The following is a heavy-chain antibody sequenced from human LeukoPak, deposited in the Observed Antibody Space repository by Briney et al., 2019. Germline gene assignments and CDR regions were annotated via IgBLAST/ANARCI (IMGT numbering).Heavy chain of an antibody. Sequence: ASVKVSCKASGYTFTSYGIIWVRRAPGQGLGWMGWINAYNGNTNYAQKLQGRVTMTTDTSRSKGYMELRSLRSDATAVYYCARDAGSYYSLMYNWFDPWGQGTLVTVSS. V-gene: IGHV1-18*01. CDR3: ARDAGSYYSLMYNWFDP. CDR1: GYTFTSYG. J-gene: IGHJ5*02. CDR2: INAYNGNT. D-gene: IGHD1-26*01.